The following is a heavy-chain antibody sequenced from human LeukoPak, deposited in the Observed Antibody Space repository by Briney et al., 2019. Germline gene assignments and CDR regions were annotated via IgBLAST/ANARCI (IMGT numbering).Heavy chain of an antibody. Sequence: GGSLRLSCAASGFTFDDYAMHWVRQIPGKGLEWVSSITWNSGYIGHADSAKGRFTISRDNAKNSLYLQMNSLRLDDTAFYYCTRGTRNSGWYGEFDHWGQGTLVTVSS. J-gene: IGHJ4*02. D-gene: IGHD6-19*01. CDR3: TRGTRNSGWYGEFDH. CDR2: ITWNSGYI. V-gene: IGHV3-9*01. CDR1: GFTFDDYA.